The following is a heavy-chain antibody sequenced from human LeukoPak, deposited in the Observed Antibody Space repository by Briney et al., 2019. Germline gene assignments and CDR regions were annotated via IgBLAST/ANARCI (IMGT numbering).Heavy chain of an antibody. Sequence: SETLSLTCTVSGGSISSYYWSWIRQPAGKGLEWIGRVYTSGSTNYNPSLKSRVTMSVDTSKNQLPLKLSSVTAADTAVYYCARDQTHCSSTSCPFDYWGQGTLVTVSS. J-gene: IGHJ4*02. CDR2: VYTSGST. V-gene: IGHV4-4*07. CDR3: ARDQTHCSSTSCPFDY. CDR1: GGSISSYY. D-gene: IGHD2-2*01.